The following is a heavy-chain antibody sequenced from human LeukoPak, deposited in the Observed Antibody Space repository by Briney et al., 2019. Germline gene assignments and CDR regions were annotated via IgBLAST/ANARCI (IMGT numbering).Heavy chain of an antibody. CDR2: VYYSGST. CDR1: SGSVSTSSYY. Sequence: NSSETLSLTCTVSSGSVSTSSYYWGWIRQPPGKGLEWIGSVYYSGSTYYNPSLKSRVTISVDTSKNQFSLKLSSVTAADTAVYYCARGGSGSTWYYYYGMDVWGQGTTVTVSS. CDR3: ARGGSGSTWYYYYGMDV. V-gene: IGHV4-39*07. D-gene: IGHD5/OR15-5a*01. J-gene: IGHJ6*02.